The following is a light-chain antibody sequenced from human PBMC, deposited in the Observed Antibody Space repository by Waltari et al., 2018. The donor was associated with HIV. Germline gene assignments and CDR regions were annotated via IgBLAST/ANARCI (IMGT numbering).Light chain of an antibody. CDR3: HQVDNIPWT. CDR1: QDINNR. Sequence: DIQMTQSPSSVSASVGDRVTMTCRASQDINNRLAWYQQKPGIAPRLLIYVASSLHTGVPSRFRGSGSGTDFTLTISSLQPEDLATYYCHQVDNIPWTFGQGTKVEIK. CDR2: VAS. V-gene: IGKV1-12*01. J-gene: IGKJ1*01.